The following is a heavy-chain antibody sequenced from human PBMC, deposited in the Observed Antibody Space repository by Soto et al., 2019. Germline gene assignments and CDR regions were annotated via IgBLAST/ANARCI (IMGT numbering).Heavy chain of an antibody. D-gene: IGHD3-3*01. J-gene: IGHJ4*02. CDR2: IYWNDDK. CDR3: ALSMRITIFGVVIL. CDR1: GFSLSTSGVG. V-gene: IGHV2-5*01. Sequence: SGPTLVNPTQTLTLTCTFSGFSLSTSGVGVGWIRQPPGKALEWLALIYWNDDKRYSPSLKSRLTITKDTSKNQVVLTMTNMDPVDTATYYCALSMRITIFGVVILWGQGTLVTVSS.